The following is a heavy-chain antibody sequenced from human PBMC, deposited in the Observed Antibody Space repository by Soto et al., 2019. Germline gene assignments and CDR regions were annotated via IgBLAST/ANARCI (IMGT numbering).Heavy chain of an antibody. CDR1: GFIFSDYA. CDR3: ARDRHRSDWYTYYFYTLAV. Sequence: EVHLSESGGGLVQPGESLRISCAASGFIFSDYAMTWVRQAPGRGLEWVSGISGSGESIYYADSVEGRFTISRDNSKNTLYLQMNSLRGEDTAVYYCARDRHRSDWYTYYFYTLAVWGQGTTVTVSS. J-gene: IGHJ6*02. CDR2: ISGSGESI. D-gene: IGHD6-13*01. V-gene: IGHV3-23*01.